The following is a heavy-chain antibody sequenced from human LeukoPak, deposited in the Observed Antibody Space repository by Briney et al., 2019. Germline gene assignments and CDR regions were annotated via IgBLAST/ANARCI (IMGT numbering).Heavy chain of an antibody. CDR2: ISSSSSTI. V-gene: IGHV3-48*04. CDR1: GFTFSSYS. Sequence: GGSLRLSCAASGFTFSSYSMNWVRQAPGKGLEWVSSISSSSSTIYYADSVKGRFTISRDNAKNSLYLQMNSLRAEDTAVYYCARDLYYGDYVFDYWGQGTLVTVSS. J-gene: IGHJ4*02. CDR3: ARDLYYGDYVFDY. D-gene: IGHD4-17*01.